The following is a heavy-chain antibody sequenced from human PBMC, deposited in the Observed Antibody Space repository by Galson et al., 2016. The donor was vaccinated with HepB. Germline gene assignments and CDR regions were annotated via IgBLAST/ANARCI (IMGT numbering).Heavy chain of an antibody. J-gene: IGHJ4*02. Sequence: SLRLSCAASGFTFSRYGMHWVRQAPGKGLEWQATISSDGAHKHYADSVKGRFTISRDNSKNTVHLEMNNLRHEDTAFYYCAREHDGYWGQGALVTVSS. V-gene: IGHV3-30*19. D-gene: IGHD3-3*01. CDR2: ISSDGAHK. CDR1: GFTFSRYG. CDR3: AREHDGY.